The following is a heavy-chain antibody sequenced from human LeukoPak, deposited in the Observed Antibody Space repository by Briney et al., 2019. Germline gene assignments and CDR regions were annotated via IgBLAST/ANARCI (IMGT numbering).Heavy chain of an antibody. V-gene: IGHV1-69*05. CDR2: IIPIFGTA. D-gene: IGHD3-3*01. CDR1: GGIFSSYT. Sequence: SVKVSCKASGGIFSSYTISWVRQAPGQGLEWMGRIIPIFGTANYAQKFQGRVTITTDESTSTAYMELSSLRSEDTAVYYCARDRRYYDFSGRAEYFQHWGQGTLVTVSS. J-gene: IGHJ1*01. CDR3: ARDRRYYDFSGRAEYFQH.